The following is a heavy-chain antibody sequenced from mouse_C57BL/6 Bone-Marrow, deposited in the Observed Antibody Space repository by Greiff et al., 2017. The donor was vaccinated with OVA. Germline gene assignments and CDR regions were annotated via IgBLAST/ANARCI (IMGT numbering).Heavy chain of an antibody. CDR2: INYDGSST. CDR3: ARVPDGYYPWYFDV. J-gene: IGHJ1*03. CDR1: GFTFSDYY. D-gene: IGHD2-3*01. Sequence: EVKLMESEGGLVQPGSSMKLSCTASGFTFSDYYMAWVRQVPEKGLEWVANINYDGSSTYYLDSLKSRFLISRDNAKNIRYLQMSSLKSEDTDTYYCARVPDGYYPWYFDVWGTGTTVTVSS. V-gene: IGHV5-16*01.